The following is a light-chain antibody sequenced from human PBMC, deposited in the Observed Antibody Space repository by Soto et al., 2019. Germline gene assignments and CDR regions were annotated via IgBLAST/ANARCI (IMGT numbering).Light chain of an antibody. CDR1: QDISRY. CDR2: YAS. J-gene: IGKJ1*01. V-gene: IGKV1-27*01. CDR3: LKYTKDAPGT. Sequence: DIQMTQSPSSLSASVGDRVTLTCRASQDISRYLAWYQQRPGKVPKLLIYYASTLQSGVPSRFSGSGSGTEFTLTISSLQPEDVATYYCLKYTKDAPGTFGQGTKVDIK.